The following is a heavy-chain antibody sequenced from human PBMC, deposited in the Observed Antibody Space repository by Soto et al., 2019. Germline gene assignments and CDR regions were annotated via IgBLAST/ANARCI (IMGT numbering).Heavy chain of an antibody. CDR3: ARGRMGIVSFDY. Sequence: QVQLQQWGAGLLKPSETLSLTCAVYGGSFSGYYWSWIRQPPGKGLEWIGEINHSGSTNYNTSLRSRVTISVETSKNQFSLKLSSVTAADTSVYYCARGRMGIVSFDYWGQGTLVTVSS. V-gene: IGHV4-34*01. CDR1: GGSFSGYY. CDR2: INHSGST. J-gene: IGHJ4*02. D-gene: IGHD2-2*03.